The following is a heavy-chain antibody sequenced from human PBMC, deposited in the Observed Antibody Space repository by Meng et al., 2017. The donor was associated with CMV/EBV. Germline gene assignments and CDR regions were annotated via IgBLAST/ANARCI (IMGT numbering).Heavy chain of an antibody. Sequence: GESLKISCAASGFTFSSYWMHWVRQAPGKGLVWVSRINSDGSSTSYADSVKGRFTISRDNAKNTLYLQMNSLRDEDTAVYYCARSTRAWNAYFDYWGQRTLVTVSS. V-gene: IGHV3-74*01. CDR2: INSDGSST. CDR1: GFTFSSYW. CDR3: ARSTRAWNAYFDY. J-gene: IGHJ4*02. D-gene: IGHD1-1*01.